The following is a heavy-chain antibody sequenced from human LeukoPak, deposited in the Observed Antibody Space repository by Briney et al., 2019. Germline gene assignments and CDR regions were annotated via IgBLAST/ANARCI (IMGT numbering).Heavy chain of an antibody. J-gene: IGHJ4*02. Sequence: SETLSLTCTVSGDFLSSGDYYWGWLRQSPGKGLTWIGSIYYSGSTLYNASFESRVTMSVDTSKNQFSLKLRSVTAADTAVYYCASQNQLPAVFDFWGQGTLVTVSS. CDR2: IYYSGST. D-gene: IGHD2-2*01. CDR1: GDFLSSGDYY. V-gene: IGHV4-39*01. CDR3: ASQNQLPAVFDF.